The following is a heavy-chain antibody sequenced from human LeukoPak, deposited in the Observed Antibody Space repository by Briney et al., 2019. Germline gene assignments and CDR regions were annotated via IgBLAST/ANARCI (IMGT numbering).Heavy chain of an antibody. Sequence: PGGSLRLSCAVSGFTFSVYGMNWVRQGPGKGLEWLSHISSGGTTIYYADSVKGRFTVSRDNVENSLFLQMNSLRVDDTAVYYCVRDFEVPAAAPDYYYFYYMDVWGTGTTVTVSS. D-gene: IGHD2-2*01. CDR1: GFTFSVYG. V-gene: IGHV3-48*04. CDR2: ISSGGTTI. CDR3: VRDFEVPAAAPDYYYFYYMDV. J-gene: IGHJ6*03.